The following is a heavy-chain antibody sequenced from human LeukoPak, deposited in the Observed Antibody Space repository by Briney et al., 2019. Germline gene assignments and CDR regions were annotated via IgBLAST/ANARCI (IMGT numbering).Heavy chain of an antibody. V-gene: IGHV3-66*02. CDR1: GFTVSSNY. CDR2: IYSGGST. CDR3: AKDLVSSWYGVGGNPPDFDY. J-gene: IGHJ4*02. Sequence: GGSLRLSCAASGFTVSSNYMSWVRQAPGKGLEWVSVIYSGGSTYYADSVKGRFTISRDNSKNTLYLQMNSLRAEDTAVYYCAKDLVSSWYGVGGNPPDFDYWGQGTLVTVSS. D-gene: IGHD6-13*01.